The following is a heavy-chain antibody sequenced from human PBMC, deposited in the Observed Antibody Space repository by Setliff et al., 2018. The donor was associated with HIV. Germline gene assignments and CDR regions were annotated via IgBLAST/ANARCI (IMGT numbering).Heavy chain of an antibody. CDR2: ISYTGST. V-gene: IGHV4-39*01. J-gene: IGHJ5*02. Sequence: SETLSLTCTVPGGSIDRSNYYWGWIRQPPGKGLEWIGTISYTGSTYYDPSLKSRVTISLDTSKNQFFLKLSSVTAPDTAVYFCARRSDWFDPWGQGTLVTVSS. CDR3: ARRSDWFDP. CDR1: GGSIDRSNYY.